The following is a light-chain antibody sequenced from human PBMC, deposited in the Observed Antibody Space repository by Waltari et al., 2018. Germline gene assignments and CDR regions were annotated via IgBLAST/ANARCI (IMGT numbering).Light chain of an antibody. V-gene: IGLV3-21*01. CDR2: YDN. Sequence: SYVLTQPPSVSVAPGETARITCGGNNIESKSVHWYRQRPGQAPVVVISYDNDRAAGIPERFSGSNSGNTATLTISGVEAGDEADYYCQVWDANTEPGVFGTGTEVTVL. CDR3: QVWDANTEPGV. CDR1: NIESKS. J-gene: IGLJ1*01.